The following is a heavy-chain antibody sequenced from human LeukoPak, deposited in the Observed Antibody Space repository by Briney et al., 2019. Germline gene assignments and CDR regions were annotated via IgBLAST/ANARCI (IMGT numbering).Heavy chain of an antibody. CDR1: GFTVSSNY. V-gene: IGHV3-66*01. Sequence: GGSLRLSCAASGFTVSSNYMSWVRQAPGKGLEWISVIYSGGSTYYADSVKGRFSTSRDNSKNTLYLQMNSLRAEDTAVYYCARDRGSLDDAFDIWGQGTMVTVSS. CDR3: ARDRGSLDDAFDI. J-gene: IGHJ3*02. CDR2: IYSGGST.